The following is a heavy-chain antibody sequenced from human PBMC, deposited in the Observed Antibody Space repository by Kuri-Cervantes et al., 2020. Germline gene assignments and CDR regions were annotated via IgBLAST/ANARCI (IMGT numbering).Heavy chain of an antibody. V-gene: IGHV3-66*04. J-gene: IGHJ1*01. Sequence: GGSLRLSCAASGFTVSSNYMSWVRQAPGKGLEWVSVIYSGGSTYYADSVKGRFTISRDNSKNTLYLQMNSLRAEDTAVYHCARPIVGGYDHEYFQQWGQGTLVTVSS. D-gene: IGHD1-26*01. CDR1: GFTVSSNY. CDR3: ARPIVGGYDHEYFQQ. CDR2: IYSGGST.